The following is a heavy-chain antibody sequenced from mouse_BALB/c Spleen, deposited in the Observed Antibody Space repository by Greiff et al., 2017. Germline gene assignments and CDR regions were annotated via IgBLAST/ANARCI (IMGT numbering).Heavy chain of an antibody. CDR3: ARGFDGYYLYYFDY. CDR1: GFTFSSYA. D-gene: IGHD2-3*01. V-gene: IGHV5-6-5*01. J-gene: IGHJ2*01. Sequence: EVQRVESGGGLVKPGGSLKLSCAASGFTFSSYAMSWVRQTPEKRLEWVASISSGGSTYYPDSVKGRFTISRDNARNILYLQMSSLRSEDTAMYYCARGFDGYYLYYFDYWGQGTTLTVSS. CDR2: ISSGGST.